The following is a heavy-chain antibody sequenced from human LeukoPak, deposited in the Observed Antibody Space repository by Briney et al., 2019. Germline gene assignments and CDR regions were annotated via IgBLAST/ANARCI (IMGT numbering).Heavy chain of an antibody. J-gene: IGHJ6*03. Sequence: SEALSLTCTVSGGSISSYYWSWIRQPPGKGLEWIGHIYYSGSTNYNPSLKSRVTISVDTSKNQFSLKLSSVTAADTAVYYCARTTEAHSWRTRYYDYYMDVWGKGTTVTVSS. CDR3: ARTTEAHSWRTRYYDYYMDV. CDR1: GGSISSYY. CDR2: IYYSGST. D-gene: IGHD6-13*01. V-gene: IGHV4-59*01.